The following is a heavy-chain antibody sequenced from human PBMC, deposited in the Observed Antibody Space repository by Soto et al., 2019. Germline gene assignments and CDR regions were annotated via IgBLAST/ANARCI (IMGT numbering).Heavy chain of an antibody. J-gene: IGHJ6*02. CDR3: ARAMGATITSYYYYGMDV. V-gene: IGHV1-69*13. D-gene: IGHD5-12*01. CDR1: GGTFSSYA. Sequence: SVKVSCKASGGTFSSYAISWVRQAPGQGLEWMGGIIPIFGTANYAQKFQGRVTITADESTSTAYMELSSLRSGDTAVYYCARAMGATITSYYYYGMDVWGQGTTVTVSS. CDR2: IIPIFGTA.